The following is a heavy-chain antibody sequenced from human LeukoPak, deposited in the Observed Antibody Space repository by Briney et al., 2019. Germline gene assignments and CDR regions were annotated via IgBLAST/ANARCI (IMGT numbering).Heavy chain of an antibody. D-gene: IGHD3-22*01. V-gene: IGHV3-48*04. CDR3: ATDDFDNSVPI. CDR2: INRNGDSI. CDR1: GITFSTYN. Sequence: GGSLRLSCAASGITFSTYNMNWVRQAPGKGLEWVSYINRNGDSIYYVDSVKGRFTISRDNARSSLYLQMNSLRAEDTAIYYCATDDFDNSVPIWGQGTMVTVFS. J-gene: IGHJ3*02.